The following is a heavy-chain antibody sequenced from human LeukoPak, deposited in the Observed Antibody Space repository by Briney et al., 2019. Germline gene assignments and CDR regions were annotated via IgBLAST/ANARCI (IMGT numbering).Heavy chain of an antibody. V-gene: IGHV3-74*01. CDR2: INSDGSNT. CDR3: ARAVSGRQAIDY. D-gene: IGHD6-19*01. Sequence: TGGSLRLSCAASGLTFSSSWMYWVRQAPGKGLVWVSDINSDGSNTRYADSVRGRFTISRVNAKEMVHLQMNSLRAEDTAVYYCARAVSGRQAIDYWGQGTLVTVSS. J-gene: IGHJ4*02. CDR1: GLTFSSSW.